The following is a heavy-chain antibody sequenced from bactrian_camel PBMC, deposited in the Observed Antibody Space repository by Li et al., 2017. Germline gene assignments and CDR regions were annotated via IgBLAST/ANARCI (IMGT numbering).Heavy chain of an antibody. V-gene: IGHV3S1*01. CDR3: GNRVLLNY. Sequence: HVQLVESGGDLVQPGGSLRLSCAASGFIFSSYWMYWVRQPPGKKLEWVSSITASGTTSYSNSVRGRFTISRDNAKNTLYLQLDSLRTEDTAMYYCGNRVLLNYLGQGTQVTVS. J-gene: IGHJ4*01. CDR2: ITASGTT. CDR1: GFIFSSYW.